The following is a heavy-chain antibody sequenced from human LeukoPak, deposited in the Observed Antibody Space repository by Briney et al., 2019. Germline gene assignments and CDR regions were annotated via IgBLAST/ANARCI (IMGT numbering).Heavy chain of an antibody. D-gene: IGHD3-3*01. CDR1: GGTFSSYA. CDR2: IIPILGIA. J-gene: IGHJ4*02. Sequence: ASVKVSCKASGGTFSSYAISWVRQAPGQGLEWMGRIIPILGIANYAQKFQGRVTITADKSTSTAYMELSSLRSEDTAVYYCARAAYDFWSGYYLNYWGQGTLVTVSS. CDR3: ARAAYDFWSGYYLNY. V-gene: IGHV1-69*04.